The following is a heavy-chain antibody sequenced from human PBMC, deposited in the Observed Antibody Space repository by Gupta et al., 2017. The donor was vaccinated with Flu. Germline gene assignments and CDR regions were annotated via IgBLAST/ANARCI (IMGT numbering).Heavy chain of an antibody. V-gene: IGHV3-11*01. D-gene: IGHD6-19*01. J-gene: IGHJ5*02. CDR3: ARAIGAQMWLPGGNWFDP. CDR2: ISSSGSTI. Sequence: MSWIRQAPGKGLEWVSYISSSGSTIYYADSVKGRFTISRDNAKNSLYLQMNSLRAEDTAVYYCARAIGAQMWLPGGNWFDPWGQGTLVTVSS.